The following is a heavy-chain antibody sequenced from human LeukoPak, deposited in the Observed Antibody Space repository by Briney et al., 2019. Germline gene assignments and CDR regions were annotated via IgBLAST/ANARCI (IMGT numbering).Heavy chain of an antibody. J-gene: IGHJ4*02. Sequence: VGSLRLSCAASGFTVSSNYMSWVRQAPGKGLEWVSVIYRGGSTYYADSVKGRFTISRDTSKNTLYLQMNSLRAEATAVYYGXXGGVSWFGDPYYFDYWGQGTLVTVSS. CDR2: IYRGGST. V-gene: IGHV3-66*01. CDR3: XXGGVSWFGDPYYFDY. D-gene: IGHD3-10*01. CDR1: GFTVSSNY.